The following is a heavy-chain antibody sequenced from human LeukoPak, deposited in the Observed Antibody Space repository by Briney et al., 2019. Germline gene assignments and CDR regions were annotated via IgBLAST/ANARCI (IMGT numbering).Heavy chain of an antibody. CDR3: AKDLRGYSYGGANDY. CDR1: KFTFNNYA. V-gene: IGHV3-23*01. CDR2: ISGSGDNM. Sequence: GGSLRLSCLASKFTFNNYAMTWVRQAPGKGLEWVSSISGSGDNMDYADSVKGRFTISRDNSENTLYLQMNSLRAEDTAVYYCAKDLRGYSYGGANDYWGQGTLVTVSS. D-gene: IGHD5-18*01. J-gene: IGHJ4*02.